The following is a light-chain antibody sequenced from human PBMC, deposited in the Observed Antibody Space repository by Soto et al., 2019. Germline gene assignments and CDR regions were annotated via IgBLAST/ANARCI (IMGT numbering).Light chain of an antibody. CDR1: QSVSSN. Sequence: EIVMTQSPATLSVSPGERATLSCTASQSVSSNLAWYQQTPGQAPRLLIYGASTRATGIPATFSGSGSCTEFTFTISSLQSEDFAVYYCQQYNNWTYTFGQGTKVEIK. CDR3: QQYNNWTYT. J-gene: IGKJ2*01. CDR2: GAS. V-gene: IGKV3-15*01.